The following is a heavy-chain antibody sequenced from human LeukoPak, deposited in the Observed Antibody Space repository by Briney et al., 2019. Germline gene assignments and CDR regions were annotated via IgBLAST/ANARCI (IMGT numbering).Heavy chain of an antibody. CDR2: INHSGST. CDR3: ASVPAYYDILTGYSLDY. CDR1: GGSFSGYY. Sequence: SETLSLTCAVYGGSFSGYYWSWIRQPPGKGLEWIGEINHSGSTNYNPSLKSRVTISVDTSKNQFSLKLSSVTAADTAVYYCASVPAYYDILTGYSLDYWGQGTLVTVS. D-gene: IGHD3-9*01. V-gene: IGHV4-34*01. J-gene: IGHJ4*02.